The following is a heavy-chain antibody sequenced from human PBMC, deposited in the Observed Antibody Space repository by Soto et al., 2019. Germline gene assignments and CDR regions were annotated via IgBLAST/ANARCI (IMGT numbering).Heavy chain of an antibody. J-gene: IGHJ4*02. V-gene: IGHV1-69*01. CDR1: GGTFSSYA. CDR3: ARGPYSSGWYYFDY. D-gene: IGHD6-19*01. Sequence: QVQLVQSGAEVKKPGFSVKVSCKASGGTFSSYAISWVRQAPGQGLEWMGGIIPIFGTANYAQKFQGRVTITADESTSTAYMELSSLRSEDTAVYYCARGPYSSGWYYFDYWGQGTLVTVSS. CDR2: IIPIFGTA.